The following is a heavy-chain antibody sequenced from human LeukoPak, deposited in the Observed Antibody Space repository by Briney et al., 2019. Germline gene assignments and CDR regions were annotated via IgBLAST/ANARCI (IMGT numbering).Heavy chain of an antibody. CDR1: GFTFGDHA. CDR3: TRVRSGNDFDY. CDR2: IRSTGYGGTT. V-gene: IGHV3-49*04. D-gene: IGHD3-10*01. Sequence: QPGRSLRLSCSASGFTFGDHAMSWVRQAPGKGLEWVGFIRSTGYGGTTEYAASVEGRFSLSRDDSKSFVYLQMSSLKAEDTAVYYCTRVRSGNDFDYWGQGTLVTVSS. J-gene: IGHJ4*02.